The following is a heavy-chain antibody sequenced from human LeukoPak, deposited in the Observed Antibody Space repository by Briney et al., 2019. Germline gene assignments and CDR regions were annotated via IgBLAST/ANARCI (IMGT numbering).Heavy chain of an antibody. Sequence: PGGSLRLSCAASEFTFRSYNMKWVRRAPGKGLECVSAISGSGWSTYYGDCVKGRFNISRDNSKNALYLQMNSLRAEDTAVYYCAKDRSFHFAYSSSWPNCFDPWGQGTVVSVSS. CDR2: ISGSGWST. D-gene: IGHD6-13*01. V-gene: IGHV3-23*01. CDR1: EFTFRSYN. CDR3: AKDRSFHFAYSSSWPNCFDP. J-gene: IGHJ5*02.